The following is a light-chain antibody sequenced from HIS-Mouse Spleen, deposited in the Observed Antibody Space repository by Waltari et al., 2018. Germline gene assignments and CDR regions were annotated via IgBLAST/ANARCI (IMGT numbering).Light chain of an antibody. CDR1: QGISSY. V-gene: IGKV1-9*01. CDR2: AAS. J-gene: IGKJ1*01. Sequence: QFTHSPSSLPAAVQDRVTITCRASQGISSYLSWYQQKPGKAPKLLIYAASTLQSGVPSRFSGSGSGTEFTLTISSLQPEDFATYYCQQLNSYPPTFGQGTKVEIK. CDR3: QQLNSYPPT.